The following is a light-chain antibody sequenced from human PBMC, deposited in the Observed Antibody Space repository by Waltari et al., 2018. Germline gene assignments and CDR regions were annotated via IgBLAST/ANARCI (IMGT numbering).Light chain of an antibody. CDR3: QQYYNDAT. Sequence: DIVMTQSPESLAVPLGETATINCKSSQSVLYSSNDKNYFAWYQQKPGQPPQLLIYWASTRESGVPDRFSGSGSGTDVTLTISSLQAEDAAVYYCQQYYNDATFGQGTKVEIK. V-gene: IGKV4-1*01. CDR1: QSVLYSSNDKNY. CDR2: WAS. J-gene: IGKJ1*01.